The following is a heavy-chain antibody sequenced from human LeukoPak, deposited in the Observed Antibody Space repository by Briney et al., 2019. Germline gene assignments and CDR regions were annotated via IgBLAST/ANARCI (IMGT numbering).Heavy chain of an antibody. J-gene: IGHJ4*02. D-gene: IGHD6-19*01. V-gene: IGHV3-23*01. Sequence: GGSLRLSCAASGFTFSNYAMSWVRQAPGKGLEWVSGISGSDRTTYYADSVKGRFTISRDNFRITLYLQMNSLRAEDTAVYYCAKILQWLVRNRAFDYWGQGTLVTVSS. CDR2: ISGSDRTT. CDR3: AKILQWLVRNRAFDY. CDR1: GFTFSNYA.